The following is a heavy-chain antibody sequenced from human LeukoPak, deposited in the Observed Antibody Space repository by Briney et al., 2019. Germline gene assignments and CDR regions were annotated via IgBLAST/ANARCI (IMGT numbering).Heavy chain of an antibody. V-gene: IGHV4-38-2*02. CDR3: ARAPYGGNSRVENAFDI. CDR1: GYSISSSYY. Sequence: SETLSLTCTVSGYSISSSYYWGWIRQPPGKGLEWIGDIYYNGSTTYNPSLKSRVTISVDTSKNQFSLKLSTVTAADTAVYYCARAPYGGNSRVENAFDIWGQGTMVTVSS. D-gene: IGHD4-23*01. J-gene: IGHJ3*02. CDR2: IYYNGST.